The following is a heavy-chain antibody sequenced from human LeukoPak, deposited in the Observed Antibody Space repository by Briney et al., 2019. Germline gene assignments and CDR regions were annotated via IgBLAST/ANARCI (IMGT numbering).Heavy chain of an antibody. CDR3: ALSDMAYYYYMDV. CDR2: ITPIFGTA. J-gene: IGHJ6*03. V-gene: IGHV1-69*13. D-gene: IGHD3-9*01. Sequence: ASVKVSCKASGGTFSSYAISWVRQAPGQGLEWMGGITPIFGTANYAQKFQGRVTITADESTSTAYMELSSLRSEDTAVYYCALSDMAYYYYMDVWGKGTTVTVSS. CDR1: GGTFSSYA.